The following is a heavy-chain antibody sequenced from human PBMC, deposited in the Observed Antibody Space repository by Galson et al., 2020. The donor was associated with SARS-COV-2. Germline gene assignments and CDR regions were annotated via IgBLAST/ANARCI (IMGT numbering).Heavy chain of an antibody. CDR1: GFTFSSYW. CDR2: IKQDGSEK. V-gene: IGHV3-7*01. D-gene: IGHD6-19*01. Sequence: GGSLRLSCAASGFTFSSYWMSWVRQAPGKGLEWVANIKQDGSEKYYVDSVKGRFTISRDNAKNSLYLQMNSLRAEDTAVYYCARVLRSSGWYDYGMDVWGQGTTVTVSS. CDR3: ARVLRSSGWYDYGMDV. J-gene: IGHJ6*02.